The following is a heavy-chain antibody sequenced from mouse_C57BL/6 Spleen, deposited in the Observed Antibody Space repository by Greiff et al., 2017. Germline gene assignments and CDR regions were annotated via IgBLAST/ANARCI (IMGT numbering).Heavy chain of an antibody. J-gene: IGHJ1*03. D-gene: IGHD1-1*01. CDR2: ISYSGST. CDR3: ARDRDYGSSFRYFDV. Sequence: EVQLQESGPGMVKPSQSLSLTCTVTGYSITSGYDWHWIRHFPGNKLEWMGYISYSGSTNYNPSLKSRISITHDTSKNHFFLKLNSVTTEDTATYYCARDRDYGSSFRYFDVWGTGTTVTVSS. CDR1: GYSITSGYD. V-gene: IGHV3-1*01.